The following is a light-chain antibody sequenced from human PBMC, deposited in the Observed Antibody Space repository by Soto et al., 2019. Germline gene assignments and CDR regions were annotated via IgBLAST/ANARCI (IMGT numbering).Light chain of an antibody. V-gene: IGKV3-11*01. CDR3: QQRSNWPWT. CDR2: RIF. CDR1: QSVSGY. Sequence: EIVMTQSPGTVSVFPGETVTLSCRASQSVSGYLDWFHQKPGQAPRLVLLRIFTRAIGVPARFSGSGSGTDFTLTISSLEPEDFAVYYCQQRSNWPWTFGQGTKVDIK. J-gene: IGKJ1*01.